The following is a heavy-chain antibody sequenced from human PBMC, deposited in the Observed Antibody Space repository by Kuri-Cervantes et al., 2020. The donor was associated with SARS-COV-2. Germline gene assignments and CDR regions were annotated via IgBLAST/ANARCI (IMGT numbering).Heavy chain of an antibody. D-gene: IGHD5-18*01. Sequence: SETLSPTCTFSGVSFRGYYWSWIRQPPGKGLEWIGEIHGSGGATYNSSLKSRVTLSVDASKNQFSLRLTSVTAADTAVYYCGSPAGGYKSGFDSLGFWGQGTLVTVSS. V-gene: IGHV4-34*01. CDR1: GVSFRGYY. CDR3: GSPAGGYKSGFDSLGF. J-gene: IGHJ4*02. CDR2: IHGSGGA.